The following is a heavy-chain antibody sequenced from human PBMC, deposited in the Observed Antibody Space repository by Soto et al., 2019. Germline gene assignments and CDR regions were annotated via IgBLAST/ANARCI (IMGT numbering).Heavy chain of an antibody. Sequence: QVQLVESGGGVVQPGRSLRLSCAASGFTFSSYAMHWVRQAPGKGLEWVAVISYDGSNKYYADSVKGRFTISRDNSKNTLYLQMNSLRAEDTAVYDCAREGVAARPLDYWGQGTLVTVSS. CDR3: AREGVAARPLDY. CDR2: ISYDGSNK. J-gene: IGHJ4*02. CDR1: GFTFSSYA. D-gene: IGHD6-6*01. V-gene: IGHV3-30-3*01.